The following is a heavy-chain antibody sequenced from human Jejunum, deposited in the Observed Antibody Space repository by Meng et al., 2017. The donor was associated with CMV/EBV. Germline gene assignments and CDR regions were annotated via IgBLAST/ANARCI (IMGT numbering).Heavy chain of an antibody. CDR1: GFTFDDYY. V-gene: IGHV3-11*06. D-gene: IGHD2-8*01. J-gene: IGHJ4*02. CDR2: VSSVSSYT. Sequence: QVELVESGGGLVKPGGSLELSCAASGFTFDDYYMNWIRQAPGKGLEWVSSVSSVSSYTNYADSVKGRFTISRDNAKNSLYLQMNSLRAEDTAVYYCARDRYCTNGVCYTHFDSWGQGTLVTVSS. CDR3: ARDRYCTNGVCYTHFDS.